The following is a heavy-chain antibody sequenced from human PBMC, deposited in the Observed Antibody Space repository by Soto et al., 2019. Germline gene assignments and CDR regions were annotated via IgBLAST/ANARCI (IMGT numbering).Heavy chain of an antibody. V-gene: IGHV3-48*02. Sequence: EVQLVESGGGLVQRGGSPRLSCAASGFTFNTYGMDWVRQAPGKGLEWLSYISPSSSAIYYADSVKGRFTVSRDNAKNSLFLQMNSLTDEDTAVYYCARVRGSTVPVHWFDPWGQGTLVTVSS. CDR1: GFTFNTYG. D-gene: IGHD6-19*01. CDR3: ARVRGSTVPVHWFDP. CDR2: ISPSSSAI. J-gene: IGHJ5*02.